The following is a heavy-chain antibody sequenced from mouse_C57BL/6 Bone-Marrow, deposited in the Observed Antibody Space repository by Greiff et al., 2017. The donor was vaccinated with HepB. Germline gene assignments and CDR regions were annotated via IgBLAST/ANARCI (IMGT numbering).Heavy chain of an antibody. CDR3: AREGDDYGSSYWYFDV. V-gene: IGHV1-63*01. Sequence: QVQLQQSGAELVRPGTSVKMSCTASGYTFTNYWIGWAKQRPGHGLEWIGDIYPGGGYTNYNEKFKGKATLTADKSSSTAYMQFSSLTSEDAAISYCAREGDDYGSSYWYFDVWGTGTTVTVSS. CDR1: GYTFTNYW. J-gene: IGHJ1*03. CDR2: IYPGGGYT. D-gene: IGHD1-1*01.